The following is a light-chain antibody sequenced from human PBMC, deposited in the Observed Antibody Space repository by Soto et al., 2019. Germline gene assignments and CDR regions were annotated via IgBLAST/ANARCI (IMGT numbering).Light chain of an antibody. CDR1: SGVVTSGHY. CDR3: MLSYSGDWV. J-gene: IGLJ3*02. V-gene: IGLV7-46*01. Sequence: QAVVTQEPSLTVSPGGTVTLTCGSSSGVVTSGHYPYWFQQKPGQAPRTLIYDTSNEQSRTPARFSGSLLGGKAALTLSGAQPEDEADYYCMLSYSGDWVFGGGTKLTVL. CDR2: DTS.